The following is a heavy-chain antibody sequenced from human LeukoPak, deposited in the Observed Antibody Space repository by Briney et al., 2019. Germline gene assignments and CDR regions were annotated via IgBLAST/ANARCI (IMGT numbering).Heavy chain of an antibody. CDR2: MNPNSGNT. CDR3: ARGRRAAAGYGY. V-gene: IGHV1-8*01. Sequence: ASVKVSCKASGYTFTSYDINWVRQATGQGLEWMGWMNPNSGNTGYAQKFQGRVTMTRNTSISTAYMELSSLRPEDTAVYYCARGRRAAAGYGYWGQGTLVTVSS. D-gene: IGHD6-13*01. J-gene: IGHJ4*02. CDR1: GYTFTSYD.